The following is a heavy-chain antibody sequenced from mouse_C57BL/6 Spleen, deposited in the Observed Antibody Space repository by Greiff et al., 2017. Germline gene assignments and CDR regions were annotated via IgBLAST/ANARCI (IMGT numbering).Heavy chain of an antibody. CDR3: ARRTTWAMDY. D-gene: IGHD1-1*01. J-gene: IGHJ4*01. V-gene: IGHV5-17*01. CDR2: ISSGSSTI. Sequence: EVKLVESGGGLVKPGGSLKLSCAASGFTFSDYGMHWVRQAPEKGLEWVAYISSGSSTIYYADTVKGRFTISRDNAKNTLFLQMTSLRSEDTAMYYCARRTTWAMDYWGQGTSVTVSS. CDR1: GFTFSDYG.